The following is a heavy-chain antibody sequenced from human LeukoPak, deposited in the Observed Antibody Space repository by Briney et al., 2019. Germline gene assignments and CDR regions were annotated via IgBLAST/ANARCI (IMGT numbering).Heavy chain of an antibody. D-gene: IGHD2-21*02. CDR2: INTNTGNP. CDR3: ARQKGHIVVVTAIHSWFDP. Sequence: ASVKVSCKASGYTFTSYAMNWVRQAPGQGLEWMGWINTNTGNPTYAQGFTGRFVFSLDTSVSTAYLQISSLKAEDTAVYYCARQKGHIVVVTAIHSWFDPWGQGTLVTVSS. CDR1: GYTFTSYA. V-gene: IGHV7-4-1*02. J-gene: IGHJ5*02.